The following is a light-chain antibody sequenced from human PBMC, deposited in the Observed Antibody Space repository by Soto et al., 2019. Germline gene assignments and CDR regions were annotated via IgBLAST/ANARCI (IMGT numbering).Light chain of an antibody. V-gene: IGLV2-14*01. CDR2: EVS. J-gene: IGLJ2*01. Sequence: QSVLTQPASVSGSPGQSITSSCTGSSSDVGAYNYVSWYQQHPGEAPKLMTYEVSNRPSGVSNRFSGSKSGNTASLTISGLQAEDEAYYYCSSYTSSSTVVFGGGTKVTVL. CDR3: SSYTSSSTVV. CDR1: SSDVGAYNY.